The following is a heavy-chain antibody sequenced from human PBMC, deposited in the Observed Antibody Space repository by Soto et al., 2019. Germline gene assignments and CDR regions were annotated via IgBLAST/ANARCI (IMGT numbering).Heavy chain of an antibody. CDR1: GYTFTSYN. V-gene: IGHV1-46*01. CDR3: AREYYFGSGRTTEYYYYGLDV. J-gene: IGHJ6*02. CDR2: INPSGAST. Sequence: GASVKVSCKASGYTFTSYNMHWVRQAPGQGLEWMGIINPSGASTSYTQKLQGRVTMTRDTSTSTVYMELSSLRSEDTAVYYCAREYYFGSGRTTEYYYYGLDVWGQGTTVTVSS. D-gene: IGHD3-10*01.